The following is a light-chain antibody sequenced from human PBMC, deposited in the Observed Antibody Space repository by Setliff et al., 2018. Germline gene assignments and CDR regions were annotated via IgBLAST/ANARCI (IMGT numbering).Light chain of an antibody. CDR1: SPNIGNQY. Sequence: QSVLTQPPSVSAAPGQKVTISCSGSSPNIGNQYVSWYQQVPGTAPKLLIYDSNKRPSGIPDRFSGSKSGTSATLGITGLQTGDEADYYCGAWDSSLTTVLFGGGTKVTVL. J-gene: IGLJ2*01. V-gene: IGLV1-51*01. CDR2: DSN. CDR3: GAWDSSLTTVL.